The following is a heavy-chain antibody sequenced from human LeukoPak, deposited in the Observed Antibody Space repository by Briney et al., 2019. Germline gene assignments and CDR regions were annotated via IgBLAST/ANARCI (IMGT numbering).Heavy chain of an antibody. J-gene: IGHJ4*02. D-gene: IGHD6-19*01. V-gene: IGHV4-34*01. CDR1: GGSISSYY. CDR3: ARRPLLSSGLIDY. Sequence: SETLSLTCTVSGGSISSYYWSRIRQPPGKGLEWIGEINHSGSTNYNPSLKSRVTISVDTSKNQFSLKLSSVTAADTAVYYCARRPLLSSGLIDYWGQGTLVTVSS. CDR2: INHSGST.